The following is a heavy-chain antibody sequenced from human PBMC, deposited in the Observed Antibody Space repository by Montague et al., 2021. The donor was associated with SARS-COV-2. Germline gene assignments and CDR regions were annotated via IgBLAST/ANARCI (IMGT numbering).Heavy chain of an antibody. D-gene: IGHD1-26*01. CDR1: GGSFSGYY. Sequence: SETLSLTCAVSGGSFSGYYWSWICQPPAQGLELIWVIYHSGSTNXNPSLNSRVTISVDTSKNRFSLRLSSVTAADTAVYDCAREPQVGAMDYWGQGTLVTVSS. CDR3: AREPQVGAMDY. J-gene: IGHJ4*02. CDR2: IYHSGST. V-gene: IGHV4-34*01.